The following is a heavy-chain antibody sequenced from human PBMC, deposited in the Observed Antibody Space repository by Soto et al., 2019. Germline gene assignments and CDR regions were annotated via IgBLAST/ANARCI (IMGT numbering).Heavy chain of an antibody. CDR1: GFTFSNYG. Sequence: QVQLVESGGGVVQPGRSLRLSCAASGFTFSNYGMHWVRQAPGKGLEWVAIISYDGDNEYYADSVRGRFTISRDNSTNTLYLQTSSLRQEDTAVYYCAKDGGPVYCNSPGCSAKHFDYWGQGTLVTVSS. CDR3: AKDGGPVYCNSPGCSAKHFDY. D-gene: IGHD2-2*01. CDR2: ISYDGDNE. J-gene: IGHJ4*02. V-gene: IGHV3-30*18.